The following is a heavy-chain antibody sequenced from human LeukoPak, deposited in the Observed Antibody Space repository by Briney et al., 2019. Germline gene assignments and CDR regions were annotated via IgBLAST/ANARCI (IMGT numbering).Heavy chain of an antibody. D-gene: IGHD6-13*01. J-gene: IGHJ5*02. CDR2: IYPGDSDT. CDR3: ARLDSSSWFVYNWFDP. CDR1: GYSFTSYW. V-gene: IGHV5-51*01. Sequence: GEFLKISCKGSGYSFTSYWIGWVRQMPGKGLEWMGIIYPGDSDTRCSPSFQGQVTISADKSISTAYLQWSSLKASDTAMYYCARLDSSSWFVYNWFDPWGQGTLVTVSS.